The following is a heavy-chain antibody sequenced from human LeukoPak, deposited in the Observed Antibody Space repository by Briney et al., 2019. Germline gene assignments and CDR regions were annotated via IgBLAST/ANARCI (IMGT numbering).Heavy chain of an antibody. J-gene: IGHJ6*02. CDR2: ISGSGGST. D-gene: IGHD2-15*01. CDR3: ARFCSGGSCYSGYYYYGMDV. CDR1: GFTFSSYA. Sequence: GGSLRLSCAASGFTFSSYAMSWVRQAPGKGLEWVSAISGSGGSTYYADSVKGRFTVSRDNSKNTLYLQMNSLRAEDTAVYYCARFCSGGSCYSGYYYYGMDVWGQGTTVTVSS. V-gene: IGHV3-23*01.